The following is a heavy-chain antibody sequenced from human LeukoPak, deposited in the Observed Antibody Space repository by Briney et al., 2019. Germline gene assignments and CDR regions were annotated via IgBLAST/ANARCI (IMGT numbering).Heavy chain of an antibody. V-gene: IGHV4-59*11. CDR3: ARDGYCTNGVCYRGPGFDY. CDR1: GGSISSHY. CDR2: IYYSGST. Sequence: SETLSLTCTVSGGSISSHYWSWIRQPPGKGLEWIGYIYYSGSTNYNPSLKSRVIISVDTSKNQFSLKLGSVTAADTAVYYCARDGYCTNGVCYRGPGFDYWGQGTLVTVSS. J-gene: IGHJ4*02. D-gene: IGHD2-8*01.